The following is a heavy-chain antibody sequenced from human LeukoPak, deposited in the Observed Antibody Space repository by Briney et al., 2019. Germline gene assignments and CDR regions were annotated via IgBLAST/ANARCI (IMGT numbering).Heavy chain of an antibody. Sequence: SETLSLTCTVSGGSISSYYWSWIRQPAGKGLEWIGRIYTSGSTNYNPSLKSRDTMSVDTSKNQFSLKLSSVTAADTAVYYCARGHSIEPYYYYYYMDVWGKGTTVTVSS. CDR2: IYTSGST. J-gene: IGHJ6*03. CDR3: ARGHSIEPYYYYYYMDV. CDR1: GGSISSYY. D-gene: IGHD4-11*01. V-gene: IGHV4-4*07.